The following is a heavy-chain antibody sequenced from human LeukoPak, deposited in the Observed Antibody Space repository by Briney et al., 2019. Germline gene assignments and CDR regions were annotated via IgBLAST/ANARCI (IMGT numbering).Heavy chain of an antibody. CDR1: GFTVSSNY. V-gene: IGHV3-53*01. CDR3: AKGGALTKTGWFDP. D-gene: IGHD4-11*01. Sequence: GGSLRLSCAASGFTVSSNYMSWVRQAPGKGLEWVSVIYSGGSTYYADSVKGRFTISRDNSKNTLYLQMGSLRAEDTALYYCAKGGALTKTGWFDPWGQGTLVTVSS. J-gene: IGHJ5*02. CDR2: IYSGGST.